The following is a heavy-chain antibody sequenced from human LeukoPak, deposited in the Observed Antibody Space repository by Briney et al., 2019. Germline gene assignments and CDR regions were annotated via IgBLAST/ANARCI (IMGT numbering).Heavy chain of an antibody. CDR1: GGSISSSSYY. J-gene: IGHJ4*02. Sequence: PSETLSLTCTVSGGSISSSSYYWGWSRQPPGKGLEWIGYIYYSGSTNYNPSLKSRVTISVDTSRNQFSLKLSSVTAADTAVYYCAAQSGSYYEGGFDYWGQGTLVTVSS. CDR3: AAQSGSYYEGGFDY. D-gene: IGHD1-26*01. CDR2: IYYSGST. V-gene: IGHV4-61*05.